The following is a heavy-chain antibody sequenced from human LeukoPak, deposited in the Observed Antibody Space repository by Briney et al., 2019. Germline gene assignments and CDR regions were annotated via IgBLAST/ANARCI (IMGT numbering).Heavy chain of an antibody. CDR1: GGSISSSNYY. CDR3: ARVAALRATFQH. Sequence: PETLSLTCTVSGGSISSSNYYWGWIRQPPGKGLEWIGSIYYSGTTHYTPSHKSRVTISADTSKNQFSLKLRSVGAADTAVYYCARVAALRATFQHWGQGTLVTVSS. D-gene: IGHD6-13*01. CDR2: IYYSGTT. V-gene: IGHV4-39*01. J-gene: IGHJ1*01.